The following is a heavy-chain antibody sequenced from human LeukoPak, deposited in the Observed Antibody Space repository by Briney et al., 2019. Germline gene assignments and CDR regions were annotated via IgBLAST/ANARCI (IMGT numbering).Heavy chain of an antibody. CDR2: IYYSGST. Sequence: PSETLSLTCTVSGGSVSSGSYYWSWTRQPPGKGLEWIGYIYYSGSTNYNPSLKSRVTISVDTSKNQFSLKLSSVTAADTAVYYCARVKSYRFGELLFPNWGQGTLVTVSS. J-gene: IGHJ4*02. V-gene: IGHV4-61*01. CDR3: ARVKSYRFGELLFPN. D-gene: IGHD3-10*01. CDR1: GGSVSSGSYY.